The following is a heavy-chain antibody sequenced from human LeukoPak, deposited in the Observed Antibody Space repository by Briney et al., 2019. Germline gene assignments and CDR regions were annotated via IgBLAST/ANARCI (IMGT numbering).Heavy chain of an antibody. D-gene: IGHD6-13*01. Sequence: GGSLRLSCAVSGFTFSSYSMNWVRQAPGKGLEWVSSISGSSSYIYYADSVKGRFTISRDNAKNSLYLQMNSLRAEDTAVYYCARDLGIAAASLTYWGQGTLVTVSS. CDR2: ISGSSSYI. CDR3: ARDLGIAAASLTY. CDR1: GFTFSSYS. V-gene: IGHV3-21*01. J-gene: IGHJ4*02.